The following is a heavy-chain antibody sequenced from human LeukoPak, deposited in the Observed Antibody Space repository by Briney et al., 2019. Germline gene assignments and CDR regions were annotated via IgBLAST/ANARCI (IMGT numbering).Heavy chain of an antibody. CDR3: ARDMVGSSGWSSYYYYYGMDV. J-gene: IGHJ6*02. Sequence: ASETVSCTASGYTFTGYYMHWVRQAPGQGLEWMGWINPNSGGTNYAQKFQGWVTMTRDTSISTAYMELSRLRSDDTAVYYCARDMVGSSGWSSYYYYYGMDVWGQGTTVTVSS. CDR1: GYTFTGYY. D-gene: IGHD6-19*01. V-gene: IGHV1-2*04. CDR2: INPNSGGT.